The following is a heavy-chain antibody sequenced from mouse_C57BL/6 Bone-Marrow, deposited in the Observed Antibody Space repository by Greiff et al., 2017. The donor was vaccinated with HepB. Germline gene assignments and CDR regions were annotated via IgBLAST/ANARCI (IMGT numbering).Heavy chain of an antibody. V-gene: IGHV1-53*01. D-gene: IGHD2-3*01. Sequence: QVQLQQPGTELVKPGASVKLSCKASGYTFTSYWMHWVKQRPGQGLEWIGNINPSNGGTNYNEKFKSKATLTAEKSSSTAYMQLSSLTSEDSAVYFCARSRLLLYAMDYWGQGTSVTVSS. CDR3: ARSRLLLYAMDY. J-gene: IGHJ4*01. CDR2: INPSNGGT. CDR1: GYTFTSYW.